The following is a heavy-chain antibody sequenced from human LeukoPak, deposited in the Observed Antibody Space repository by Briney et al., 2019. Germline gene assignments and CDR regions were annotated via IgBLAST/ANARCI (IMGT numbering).Heavy chain of an antibody. J-gene: IGHJ5*02. V-gene: IGHV4-34*01. D-gene: IGHD3-10*01. CDR1: GGSFSGYY. CDR3: ARGPVITMVQRVIGWFDP. Sequence: SETLSLTCAVYGGSFSGYYWSWIRQPPGKGLEWIGEINHSGSTNYNPSLKSRVTISVDTSKNQFSLKLSSVTAADTALYYCARGPVITMVQRVIGWFDPWGQGTLVTVSS. CDR2: INHSGST.